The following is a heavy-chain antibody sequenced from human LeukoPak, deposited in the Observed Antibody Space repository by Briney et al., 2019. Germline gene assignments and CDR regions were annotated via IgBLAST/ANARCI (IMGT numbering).Heavy chain of an antibody. Sequence: AGGSLRLSCAASGFTLSSHSMNWVRQAPGKGLEWISYISNYGSSIFYADSVKGRFTISRDNARNSLYLQMNSLRTEDTAVYYCARGNGSPRQAHNFDYWGQGSLVTVSS. V-gene: IGHV3-48*01. CDR3: ARGNGSPRQAHNFDY. CDR1: GFTLSSHS. D-gene: IGHD2-8*01. J-gene: IGHJ4*02. CDR2: ISNYGSSI.